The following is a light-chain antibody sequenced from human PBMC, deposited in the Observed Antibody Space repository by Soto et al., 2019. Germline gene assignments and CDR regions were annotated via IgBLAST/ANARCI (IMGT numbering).Light chain of an antibody. V-gene: IGKV3D-7*01. CDR2: GAS. J-gene: IGKJ1*01. Sequence: PGERVTLSCRASQSVSSSYLTWYQQKPGQAPRLLIYGASTRATSIPARFSGSGSGTDFTLTISSLQPEDFAVYYCQHSGDFRWTFGQGTKVEVK. CDR3: QHSGDFRWT. CDR1: QSVSSSY.